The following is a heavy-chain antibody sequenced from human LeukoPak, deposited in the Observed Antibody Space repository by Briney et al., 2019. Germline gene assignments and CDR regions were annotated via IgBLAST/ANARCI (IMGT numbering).Heavy chain of an antibody. CDR1: GGSISSYS. J-gene: IGHJ4*02. V-gene: IGHV4-59*08. CDR2: IYYSGST. Sequence: PSETLSLTCTVSGGSISSYSWSWIRQPPGGGLEWIGYIYYSGSTNYNPSLRSRVTISVDTSKNQFSLKLSSVTTADTAIYYCARHVYSSSPFDYWGQGTLVTVSS. D-gene: IGHD6-13*01. CDR3: ARHVYSSSPFDY.